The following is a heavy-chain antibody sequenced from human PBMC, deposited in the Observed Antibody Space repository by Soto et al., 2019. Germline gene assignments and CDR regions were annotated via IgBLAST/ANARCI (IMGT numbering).Heavy chain of an antibody. V-gene: IGHV4-39*01. CDR1: GGSISSSSYY. D-gene: IGHD6-6*01. Sequence: QLQLQESGPGLVKPSETLSLTCTVSGGSISSSSYYWGWIRQPPGKGLEWIGSIYYSGSTYYNPSLKSRVTISVDTSKNQFALKLSSVTAADTAVYYCATHPRIAARTGMDVWGKGTTVTVSS. CDR2: IYYSGST. CDR3: ATHPRIAARTGMDV. J-gene: IGHJ6*04.